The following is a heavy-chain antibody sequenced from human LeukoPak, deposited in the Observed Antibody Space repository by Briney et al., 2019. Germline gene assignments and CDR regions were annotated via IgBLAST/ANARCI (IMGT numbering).Heavy chain of an antibody. CDR1: GYTFTSYG. J-gene: IGHJ4*02. CDR3: ARDGFMVRGVIITELDY. CDR2: ISAYNGNT. D-gene: IGHD3-10*01. Sequence: ASVKVSCKASGYTFTSYGISWVRQAPGQGLEWMGWISAYNGNTNYAQKLQGRVTMTTDTSTSIAYMELRSLRSDDTAVYYCARDGFMVRGVIITELDYWGQGTLVTVSS. V-gene: IGHV1-18*01.